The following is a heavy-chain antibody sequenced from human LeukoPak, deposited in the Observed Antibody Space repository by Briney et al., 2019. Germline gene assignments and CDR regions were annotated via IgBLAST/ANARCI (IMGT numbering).Heavy chain of an antibody. J-gene: IGHJ4*02. CDR3: AKSYYYGSGSPSLDY. D-gene: IGHD3-10*01. V-gene: IGHV3-66*01. Sequence: GGSLRLSCAASGFTVSSNHMSWVRQAPGKGLEWVSIIYSGGTIYYADSVKGRFTISRDNSKNTLYLQMNSLRVEDTAVYYCAKSYYYGSGSPSLDYWGQGTLVTVSS. CDR2: IYSGGTI. CDR1: GFTVSSNH.